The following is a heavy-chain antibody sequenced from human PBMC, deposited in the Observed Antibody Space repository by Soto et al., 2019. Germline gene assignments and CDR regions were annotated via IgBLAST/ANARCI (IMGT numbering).Heavy chain of an antibody. J-gene: IGHJ5*01. D-gene: IGHD2-2*01. CDR2: ISAYNGDT. Sequence: ASVKVSCKASGYTFSSYGISWVRQAPGQGLEWMGWISAYNGDTKYAQKFQGRVTMTTDTSTSTAYMEVTSLTSDDTAVYYCAGESSRYPRDSWGQGTLVTVSS. V-gene: IGHV1-18*01. CDR3: AGESSRYPRDS. CDR1: GYTFSSYG.